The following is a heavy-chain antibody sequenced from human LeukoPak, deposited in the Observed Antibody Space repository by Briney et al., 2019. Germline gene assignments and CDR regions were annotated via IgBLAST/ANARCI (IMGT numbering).Heavy chain of an antibody. V-gene: IGHV1-8*03. D-gene: IGHD1-26*01. CDR2: MNPDSGHT. Sequence: ASVKVSCKASGYTFTSYDINWVRQATGQGLEWMVYMNPDSGHTGYTQTFQSRVTITRNTSISTAHMELSSMISEDKAVYYCGRGIRYYSGIYYYFVFWGGQGTLVTVSS. J-gene: IGHJ4*02. CDR1: GYTFTSYD. CDR3: GRGIRYYSGIYYYFVFW.